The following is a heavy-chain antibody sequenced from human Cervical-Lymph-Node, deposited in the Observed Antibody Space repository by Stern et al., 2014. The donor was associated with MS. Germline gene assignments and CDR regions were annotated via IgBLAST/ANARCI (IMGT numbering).Heavy chain of an antibody. CDR1: GYTFTSHY. J-gene: IGHJ4*02. D-gene: IGHD3/OR15-3a*01. CDR2: INPSGDSA. V-gene: IGHV1-46*01. Sequence: VQLLESGAEVKKPGASVKVSCEASGYTFTSHYMHWVRQAPGQGLEWVGIINPSGDSASYAQKFQGRVTMTRDTSTSTVYMELSSLRSEDTAVYYCASGTGSKRPTGNYWGQGTLVTVSS. CDR3: ASGTGSKRPTGNY.